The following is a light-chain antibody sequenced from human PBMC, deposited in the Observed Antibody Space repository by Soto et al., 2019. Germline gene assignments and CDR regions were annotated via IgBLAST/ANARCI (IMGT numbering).Light chain of an antibody. J-gene: IGKJ1*01. CDR1: QSISSW. CDR3: QQYNSYST. CDR2: DAS. Sequence: DIQMTQSPSNLSASVGDRVTITCRASQSISSWLAWYQQKPWKAPKLLIYDASSLESGVPSRFSGSASGTEFTLIISSLQPADFATYYCQQYNSYSTFGQGTKVEIK. V-gene: IGKV1-5*01.